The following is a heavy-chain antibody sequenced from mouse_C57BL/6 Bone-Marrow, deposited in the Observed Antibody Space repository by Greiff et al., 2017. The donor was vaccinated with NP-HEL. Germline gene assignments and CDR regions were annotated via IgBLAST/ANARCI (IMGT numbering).Heavy chain of an antibody. CDR3: ASPPLAY. Sequence: EVKLMESGGDLVKPGGSLKLSCAASGFTFSSYGMSWVRQTPDKRLEWVATISSGGSYAYYPDSVKGRFTISRDNAKTTLYLQMSSLKAEDTAMYYCASPPLAYWGQGTSVTVSS. V-gene: IGHV5-6*01. CDR2: ISSGGSYA. CDR1: GFTFSSYG. J-gene: IGHJ4*01.